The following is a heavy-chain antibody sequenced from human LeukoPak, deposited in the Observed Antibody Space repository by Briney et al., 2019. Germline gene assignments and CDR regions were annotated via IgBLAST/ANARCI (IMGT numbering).Heavy chain of an antibody. J-gene: IGHJ4*02. D-gene: IGHD2-2*01. CDR2: IWYDGSNK. CDR3: ASQYCSSTSCYWLSGY. Sequence: PGGSLRLSCAASGFTFSSYGMHWVRQAPGKGLEGVAVIWYDGSNKYYADSVKGRFTISRDNSKNTLYLQMDSLRAEDTAVYYCASQYCSSTSCYWLSGYWGQGTLVTVSS. CDR1: GFTFSSYG. V-gene: IGHV3-33*01.